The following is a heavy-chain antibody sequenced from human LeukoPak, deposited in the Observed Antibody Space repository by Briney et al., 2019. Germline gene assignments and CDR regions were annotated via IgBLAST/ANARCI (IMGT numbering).Heavy chain of an antibody. D-gene: IGHD6-6*01. J-gene: IGHJ4*02. Sequence: ASVKVSCEVSGYTLTELSMHWVRQAPGKGLEWMGGFDPEDGETIYAQKFQGRVTMTEDTSTDTAYMELSRLRSDDTAVYYCARDSPLDGRSSSAEVDYWGQGTLVTVSS. CDR2: FDPEDGET. CDR1: GYTLTELS. CDR3: ARDSPLDGRSSSAEVDY. V-gene: IGHV1-24*01.